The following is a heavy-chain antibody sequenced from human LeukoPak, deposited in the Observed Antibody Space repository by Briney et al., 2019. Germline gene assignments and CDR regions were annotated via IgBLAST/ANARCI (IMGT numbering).Heavy chain of an antibody. CDR2: ISTYNENA. CDR3: ARAIVLTGFYNFDY. CDR1: GYTFTGYY. Sequence: ASVKVSCKASGYTFTGYYMYWVRQAPGQGLEWMGWISTYNENANYEQKFQGRLTMTKDTSTDTAYMELRRLRSDDTAMYYCARAIVLTGFYNFDYWGQGTLVTVSS. J-gene: IGHJ4*02. V-gene: IGHV1-18*04. D-gene: IGHD3-9*01.